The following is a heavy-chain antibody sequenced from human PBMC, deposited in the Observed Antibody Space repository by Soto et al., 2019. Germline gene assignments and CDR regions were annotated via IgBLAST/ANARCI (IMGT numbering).Heavy chain of an antibody. Sequence: GGSLRLSCAASGFTFSSYGMHWVRQAPGKGLEWVAIISYDGSNKYYADSVKGRFTISRDNSKNTLYLQMNSLRAEDTSVYYCAKDSIAVAGTADFASWGQGTLVTVSS. D-gene: IGHD6-19*01. CDR1: GFTFSSYG. V-gene: IGHV3-30*18. J-gene: IGHJ4*02. CDR3: AKDSIAVAGTADFAS. CDR2: ISYDGSNK.